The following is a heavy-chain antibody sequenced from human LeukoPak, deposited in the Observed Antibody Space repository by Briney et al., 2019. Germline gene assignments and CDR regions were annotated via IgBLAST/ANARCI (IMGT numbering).Heavy chain of an antibody. D-gene: IGHD6-19*01. Sequence: PGGSLRLSCAASGFTFSSYWMSWVRQAPGKGLEWVANIKKDGSEKYYVDSVKGRFTISRDIAKNSLYLQMNSLRAEDTAVYYCARDRPQQWLVRGQRGYYYYMDVWGKGTTVTISS. CDR3: ARDRPQQWLVRGQRGYYYYMDV. V-gene: IGHV3-7*01. CDR1: GFTFSSYW. J-gene: IGHJ6*03. CDR2: IKKDGSEK.